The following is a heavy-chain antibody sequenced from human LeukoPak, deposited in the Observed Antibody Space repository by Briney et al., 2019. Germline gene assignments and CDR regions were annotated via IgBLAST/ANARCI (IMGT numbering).Heavy chain of an antibody. CDR3: AREGYSMDREYFQH. J-gene: IGHJ1*01. Sequence: PGGSLTLSCAASGFTFSSYEMNWVRQAPGKGLEWVSYISNSGTAIYYADSVKGRFTISRDNPKHSLYLQMNSLRAGDTAVYYCAREGYSMDREYFQHWGQGTLVTVSS. V-gene: IGHV3-48*03. CDR1: GFTFSSYE. D-gene: IGHD2-2*03. CDR2: ISNSGTAI.